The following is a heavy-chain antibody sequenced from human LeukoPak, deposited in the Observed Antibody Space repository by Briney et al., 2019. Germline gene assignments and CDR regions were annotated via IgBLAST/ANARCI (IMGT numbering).Heavy chain of an antibody. D-gene: IGHD6-19*01. CDR1: GYTFTSYG. CDR2: ISAYNGNT. J-gene: IGHJ6*03. V-gene: IGHV1-18*01. CDR3: ARVNPGIAVAGTYYYYYYMDV. Sequence: ASVKVSCRASGYTFTSYGISWVRQAPGQGLEWMGWISAYNGNTNYAQKLQGTVTMTTDTSTSTAYMELRSLRSDDTAAYYCARVNPGIAVAGTYYYYYYMDVWGKGTTATVSS.